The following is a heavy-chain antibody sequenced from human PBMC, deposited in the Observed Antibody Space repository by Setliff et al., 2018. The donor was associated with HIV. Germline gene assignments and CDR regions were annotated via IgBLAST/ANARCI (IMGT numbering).Heavy chain of an antibody. CDR3: ARPLLRTNTVYGILGNWFDS. J-gene: IGHJ5*01. CDR2: MWSDGTK. CDR1: GFTLSNNY. Sequence: PGGSLRLSCAASGFTLSNNYMTWVRQAPGKGLEWVSVMWSDGTKYYADSVKGRFTISRDNSINLLYLHMHRLIAEDTAVYYCARPLLRTNTVYGILGNWFDSWGRGTLVTVSS. V-gene: IGHV3-53*01. D-gene: IGHD2-8*01.